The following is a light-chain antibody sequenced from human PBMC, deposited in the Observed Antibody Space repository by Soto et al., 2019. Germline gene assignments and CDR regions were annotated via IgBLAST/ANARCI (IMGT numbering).Light chain of an antibody. J-gene: IGKJ1*01. CDR2: AAS. CDR1: QNIPGY. CDR3: RQSYSTPRT. V-gene: IGKV1-39*01. Sequence: DIQMTQSPSSLSASVGDRVTITCRASQNIPGYLNWYQQKPGKAPKLLIYAASSLQSGVPSRFSGSGSGTDFTLTISSLQPEDFATYYCRQSYSTPRTFGQGTKVDIK.